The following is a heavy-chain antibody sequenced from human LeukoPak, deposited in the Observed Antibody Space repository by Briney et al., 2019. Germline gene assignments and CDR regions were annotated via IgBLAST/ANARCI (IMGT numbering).Heavy chain of an antibody. CDR3: ARRDYYGSGSLDY. CDR2: IYPGDSDT. J-gene: IGHJ4*02. CDR1: GYSFTTYW. D-gene: IGHD3-10*01. Sequence: KNGESLKISCKGSGYSFTTYWIGWVRQMPGRGLEWMGIIYPGDSDTRYSPSFHGQVTISADKSNSTAYLHWSSLKASDTAMYYCARRDYYGSGSLDYWGQGTLVTVSS. V-gene: IGHV5-51*01.